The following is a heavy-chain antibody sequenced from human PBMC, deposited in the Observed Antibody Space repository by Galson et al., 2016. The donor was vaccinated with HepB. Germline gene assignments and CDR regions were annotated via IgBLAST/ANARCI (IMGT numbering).Heavy chain of an antibody. CDR1: GFTFDDYA. J-gene: IGHJ5*02. D-gene: IGHD2-2*01. CDR2: ISWNSGNI. Sequence: SLRLSCAASGFTFDDYAMHWVRQAPGKGLEWVSGISWNSGNIGYVDSVKGRFTISRDNVKNSLYLQMNSLKPEDTAFYYCAKGRDCTSTRCYGYGDWFAPWGQGTLVTVSS. CDR3: AKGRDCTSTRCYGYGDWFAP. V-gene: IGHV3-9*01.